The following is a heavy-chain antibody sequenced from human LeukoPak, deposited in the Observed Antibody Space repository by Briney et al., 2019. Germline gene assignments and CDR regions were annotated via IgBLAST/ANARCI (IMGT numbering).Heavy chain of an antibody. D-gene: IGHD2/OR15-2a*01. CDR1: GGSISSNGYY. Sequence: SETLSLTCTVSGGSISSNGYYWGWIRQSPGEGLEWIGNIYYSGITYYNASLKSRVTISVDTSKNQFSLKVRSVTAADTAVYYCAKDGSMPWGYYMDVWGKGTTVTISS. V-gene: IGHV4-39*02. CDR2: IYYSGIT. J-gene: IGHJ6*03. CDR3: AKDGSMPWGYYMDV.